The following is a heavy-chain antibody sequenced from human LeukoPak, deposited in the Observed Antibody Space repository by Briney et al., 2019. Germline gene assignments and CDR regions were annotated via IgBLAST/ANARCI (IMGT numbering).Heavy chain of an antibody. CDR1: GFTSNSYR. Sequence: QPGGSLRLSCAASGFTSNSYRMYWIRQAPGKGLAWVSRISPDGSTTQYADSVKGRFTISRDNAKNTLYLQMNSLRAEDTAVYYCVGGSYYFDYWGQGTLVTVSS. V-gene: IGHV3-74*01. CDR3: VGGSYYFDY. D-gene: IGHD1-26*01. J-gene: IGHJ4*02. CDR2: ISPDGSTT.